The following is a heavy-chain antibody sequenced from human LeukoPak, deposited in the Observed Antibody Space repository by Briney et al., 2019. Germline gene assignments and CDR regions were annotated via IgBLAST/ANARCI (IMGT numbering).Heavy chain of an antibody. V-gene: IGHV1-18*04. CDR2: ISAYNGNT. CDR1: GYTFTGHF. J-gene: IGHJ6*02. D-gene: IGHD6-6*01. CDR3: ARYSSSAPYYYYYYGMDV. Sequence: GASVKVSCKASGYTFTGHFIHWVRQAPGQGLEWMGWISAYNGNTNYAQKLQGRVTMTTDTSTSTAYMELRSLRSDDTAVYYCARYSSSAPYYYYYYGMDVWGQGTTVTVSS.